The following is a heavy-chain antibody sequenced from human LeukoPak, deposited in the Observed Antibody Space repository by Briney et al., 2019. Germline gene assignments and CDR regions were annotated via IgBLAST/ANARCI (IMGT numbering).Heavy chain of an antibody. D-gene: IGHD1-14*01. CDR1: GDSISNYY. Sequence: SETLSLTCTVSGDSISNYYWSWIRQPPGKGLKWIGYIYYSGNTDYNPSLKSRVTISVDTSKNQFSLRLNSVTAADTAVYYCARYRNEALFAFDIWGQGTMVTVSS. J-gene: IGHJ3*02. CDR3: ARYRNEALFAFDI. V-gene: IGHV4-59*01. CDR2: IYYSGNT.